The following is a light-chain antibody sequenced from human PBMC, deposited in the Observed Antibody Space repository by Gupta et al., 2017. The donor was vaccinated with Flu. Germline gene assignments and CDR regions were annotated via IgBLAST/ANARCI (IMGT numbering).Light chain of an antibody. Sequence: ITCSFTQSVAYGCRRTSLSWFLQMPDQSQRRLIYATTNREPGAPNRFSGSGAGSFFPLSISRLETDDAGVYYCVQGRHRFTFGPGTKLEIK. CDR3: VQGRHRFT. CDR2: ATT. CDR1: QSVAYGCRRTS. V-gene: IGKV2-30*01. J-gene: IGKJ2*01.